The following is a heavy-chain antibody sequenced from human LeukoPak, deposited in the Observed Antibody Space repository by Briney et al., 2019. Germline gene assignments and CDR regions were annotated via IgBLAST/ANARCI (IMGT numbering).Heavy chain of an antibody. Sequence: AGGSLRLSCAASGFTFSSYEMNWVRQAPGKGLEWVSYISSSGSTIYYADSLKGRFTISRDNSKNTLFLQMSSLRPEDTAVYYCATEQWLDGNAFDIWGQGTMVTVSS. CDR3: ATEQWLDGNAFDI. D-gene: IGHD6-19*01. J-gene: IGHJ3*02. CDR1: GFTFSSYE. V-gene: IGHV3-48*03. CDR2: ISSSGSTI.